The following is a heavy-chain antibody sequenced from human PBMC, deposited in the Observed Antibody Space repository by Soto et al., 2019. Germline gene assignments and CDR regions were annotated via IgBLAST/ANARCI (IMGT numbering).Heavy chain of an antibody. V-gene: IGHV1-3*01. J-gene: IGHJ4*02. CDR2: LNGGNGNT. CDR1: GYTFTDYA. D-gene: IGHD3-10*01. Sequence: GASVKVSWKASGYTFTDYAIPWVRQAPVQGLEWMVCLNGGNGNTGSSRELEGRVANVRDMSASTAYIEVTSLTSEDTAIYYCARDGAHYIPPDHWGQGTPVTVSS. CDR3: ARDGAHYIPPDH.